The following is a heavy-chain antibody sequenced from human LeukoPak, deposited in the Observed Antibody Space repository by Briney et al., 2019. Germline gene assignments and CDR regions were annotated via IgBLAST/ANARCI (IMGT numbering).Heavy chain of an antibody. D-gene: IGHD6-13*01. J-gene: IGHJ5*02. CDR1: GFPFSSST. V-gene: IGHV1-58*01. CDR2: IGLNSGGT. CDR3: AAEGYTEDCCWFDP. Sequence: SVKVSCKTSGFPFSSSTVQWVRQARGQRLEWLGWIGLNSGGTKYAQRVQERLSLTRDMSTNTVYMELSSLRSEDTAIYYCAAEGYTEDCCWFDPWGQGTLVTVSS.